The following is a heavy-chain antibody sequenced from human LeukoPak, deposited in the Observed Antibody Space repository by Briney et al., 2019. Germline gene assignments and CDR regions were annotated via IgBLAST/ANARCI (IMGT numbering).Heavy chain of an antibody. CDR3: ARAGGTDGSYRYLVDV. D-gene: IGHD3-16*02. CDR2: ISSSGRTI. Sequence: TGGSLRRSCAASGFTFSDYYMSWIRQAPGKGLEWVSYISSSGRTIYYADSVKGRFTISRDNAKNSLYLQMNSLRAEDTAVYYCARAGGTDGSYRYLVDVWGKGTTVTVSS. V-gene: IGHV3-11*04. CDR1: GFTFSDYY. J-gene: IGHJ6*04.